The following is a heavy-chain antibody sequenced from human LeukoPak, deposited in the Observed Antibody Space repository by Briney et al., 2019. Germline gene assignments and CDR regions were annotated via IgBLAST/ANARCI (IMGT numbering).Heavy chain of an antibody. Sequence: ASVKVSCKASGYTFITYDISWVRQAPGQGLEWMGWISPYNGNTNYAQKLQGRVTMTAGSSTNTAYMELRSLRSDDTAVYYCARSAVADTLSAYYFGYWGQGTLVTVSS. CDR2: ISPYNGNT. V-gene: IGHV1-18*01. CDR3: ARSAVADTLSAYYFGY. J-gene: IGHJ4*02. D-gene: IGHD6-19*01. CDR1: GYTFITYD.